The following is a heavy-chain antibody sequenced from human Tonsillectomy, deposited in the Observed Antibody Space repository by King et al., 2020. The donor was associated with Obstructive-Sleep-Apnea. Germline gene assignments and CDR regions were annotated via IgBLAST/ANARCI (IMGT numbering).Heavy chain of an antibody. D-gene: IGHD1-26*01. Sequence: VQLVESGGDLVQPGGSLRLSCAASGVTFSSYWMYWVRQAPGKGLEWVSRIHSDGSSTTYADSVKGRVTISRDNAKNTLYLQMDSLRAEDTAVYYCARGRVSGSSHFDYWGQGTLVTVSS. J-gene: IGHJ4*02. V-gene: IGHV3-74*03. CDR3: ARGRVSGSSHFDY. CDR1: GVTFSSYW. CDR2: IHSDGSST.